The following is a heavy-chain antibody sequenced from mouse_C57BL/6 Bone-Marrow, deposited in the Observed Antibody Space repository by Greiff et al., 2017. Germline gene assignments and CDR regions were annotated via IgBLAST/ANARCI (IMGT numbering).Heavy chain of an antibody. Sequence: DVHLVESGGGLVKPGGSLKLSCAASGFTFSDYGMHWVRQAPEKGLEWVAYISSGSSTIYYADTVKGRFTISRDNAKNTVFLQMTSLRSEETAMYYCAREGLDYWGQGTTLTVSS. CDR1: GFTFSDYG. CDR2: ISSGSSTI. J-gene: IGHJ2*01. CDR3: AREGLDY. V-gene: IGHV5-17*01.